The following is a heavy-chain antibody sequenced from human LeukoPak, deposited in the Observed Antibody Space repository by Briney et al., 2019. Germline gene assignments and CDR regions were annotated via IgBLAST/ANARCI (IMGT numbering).Heavy chain of an antibody. CDR1: GGSISSSDYH. CDR3: ARHRESTSGNYWFDP. D-gene: IGHD2-2*01. Sequence: SETLSLTCTVSGGSISSSDYHWGWIRQPPGKGLELIGSIHYSGSTYYNPSLKSRITISVDTSKNCFSLKLTSVTAADTAVYYCARHRESTSGNYWFDPWGQGTLVTVSS. J-gene: IGHJ5*02. V-gene: IGHV4-39*01. CDR2: IHYSGST.